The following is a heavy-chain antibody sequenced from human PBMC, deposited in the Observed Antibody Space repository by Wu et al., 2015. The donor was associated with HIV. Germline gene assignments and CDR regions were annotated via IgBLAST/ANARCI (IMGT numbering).Heavy chain of an antibody. Sequence: QVQLVQSGAEVKRPGSSVKVSCRASGGTFNSYAINWVRQAPGRGLEWMGGIIPILTTANYAQKFQGRVTIATDASTDTTYMELSSLRSEDTAVYYCARQRAYTSGWYILDYWGQGTLVTVSS. J-gene: IGHJ4*02. V-gene: IGHV1-69*05. CDR2: IIPILTTA. D-gene: IGHD6-19*01. CDR1: GGTFNSYA. CDR3: ARQRAYTSGWYILDY.